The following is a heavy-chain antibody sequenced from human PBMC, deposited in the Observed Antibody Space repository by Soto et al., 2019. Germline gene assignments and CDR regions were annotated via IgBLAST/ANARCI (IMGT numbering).Heavy chain of an antibody. CDR1: GFTFSSYG. D-gene: IGHD3-10*02. CDR3: ATGVLMLGRMDV. CDR2: INSRSSAF. V-gene: IGHV3-48*02. Sequence: EVQLVESGGGLVQPGGSLRLSCAASGFTFSSYGMNWVRQAPGKGLEWVSYINSRSSAFYYADSVKGRFTISRDNAKNSLYLQMNSLRDEDTAVYYCATGVLMLGRMDVWGQGTTVTVSS. J-gene: IGHJ6*02.